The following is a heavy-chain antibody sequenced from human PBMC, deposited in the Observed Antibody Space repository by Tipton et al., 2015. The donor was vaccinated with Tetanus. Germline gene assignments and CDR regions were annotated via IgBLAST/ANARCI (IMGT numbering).Heavy chain of an antibody. D-gene: IGHD6-13*01. CDR1: GASFSDYY. V-gene: IGHV4-34*01. CDR2: INHSGNT. Sequence: LRLSCAVYGASFSDYYWSWIRQAPGKGLEWIGEINHSGNTNHNPSLKSRVTISMDRSKNQISLQLTSVTAADTAVYFCAGVTAQRTELYFDHWGQGTLATVSS. J-gene: IGHJ4*02. CDR3: AGVTAQRTELYFDH.